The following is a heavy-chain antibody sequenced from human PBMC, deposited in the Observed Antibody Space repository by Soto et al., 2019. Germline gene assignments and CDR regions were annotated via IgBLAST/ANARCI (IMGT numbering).Heavy chain of an antibody. CDR3: ARDRWFGELSYYYGLDV. J-gene: IGHJ6*02. CDR2: INHSGST. D-gene: IGHD3-10*01. Sequence: SETLSLTCAVYGGSFSGYYWSWIRQPPGKGLEWIGEINHSGSTNYNPSLKSRVTISVDKSKNQFSLKLSSVTAADTAVYYCARDRWFGELSYYYGLDVWGQGTTVTVSS. CDR1: GGSFSGYY. V-gene: IGHV4-34*01.